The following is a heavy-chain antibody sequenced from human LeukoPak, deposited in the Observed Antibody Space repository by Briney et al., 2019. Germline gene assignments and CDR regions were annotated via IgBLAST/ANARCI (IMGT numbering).Heavy chain of an antibody. Sequence: SVKVSCKTSGGTFSNYALSWVRQAPGQGLEWMGRIIPILGAPNYAQKFQGRVTITADKSTSTAYMELSSLRSEDTAVYYCARGTSSGSYFDYWGQGTLVTVSS. V-gene: IGHV1-69*04. J-gene: IGHJ4*02. CDR3: ARGTSSGSYFDY. D-gene: IGHD1-26*01. CDR2: IIPILGAP. CDR1: GGTFSNYA.